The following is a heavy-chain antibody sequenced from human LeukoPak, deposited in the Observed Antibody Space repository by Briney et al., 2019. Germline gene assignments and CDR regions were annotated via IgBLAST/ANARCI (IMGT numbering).Heavy chain of an antibody. V-gene: IGHV1-2*02. Sequence: ASVKVSCTASGYTFTVYYMHWVRWVRGQGLEWMGWICPNCGRTTNTKKFQGRVTMTKDTSISTAYMELSRLRSHDTAVYYCVRDQGSGGAATFNYWGQGTLVTVSS. J-gene: IGHJ4*02. CDR2: ICPNCGRT. CDR3: VRDQGSGGAATFNY. D-gene: IGHD2-15*01. CDR1: GYTFTVYY.